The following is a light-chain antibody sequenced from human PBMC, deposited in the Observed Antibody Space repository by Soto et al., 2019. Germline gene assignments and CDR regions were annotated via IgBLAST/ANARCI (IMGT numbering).Light chain of an antibody. Sequence: QSVLTQPPSASGTPGQRVTISCSGSSSNIGSNVVNWYQQLPGTAPKLLIYSNNQRPSGVPDRFSGSKSGTSASLAISGLQSEDEAYYYCATWDDSLNGPVFGGGTKLTVL. CDR3: ATWDDSLNGPV. J-gene: IGLJ3*02. CDR2: SNN. V-gene: IGLV1-44*01. CDR1: SSNIGSNV.